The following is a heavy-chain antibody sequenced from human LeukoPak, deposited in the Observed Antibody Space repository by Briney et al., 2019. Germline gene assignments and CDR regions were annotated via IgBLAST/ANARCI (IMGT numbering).Heavy chain of an antibody. J-gene: IGHJ3*02. CDR1: GFTFSGSA. Sequence: GGSLRLSCAASGFTFSGSALHWVRQAPGKGLEWVALISYDGSNKYFADSVGGRFTISRDNSMDTLYLQMNSLRAEDTAVYYCARVADHYDSSGYPYDAFDIWGQGTMVTVSS. D-gene: IGHD3-22*01. CDR2: ISYDGSNK. V-gene: IGHV3-30*04. CDR3: ARVADHYDSSGYPYDAFDI.